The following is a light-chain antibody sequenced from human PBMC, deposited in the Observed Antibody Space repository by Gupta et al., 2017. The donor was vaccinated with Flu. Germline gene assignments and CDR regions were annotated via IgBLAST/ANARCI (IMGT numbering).Light chain of an antibody. CDR2: SSS. CDR1: ISNIGNNP. CDR3: STWDDSLNGWV. J-gene: IGLJ3*02. V-gene: IGLV1-44*01. Sequence: QSVLTQPPSASGTPGQRVTIPRSVSISNIGNNPVTWYQQLPATAPKLLNHSSSERPSGVPDRFSGSKSGTSASLAISGLQSEDESDYYCSTWDDSLNGWVFGGGTKVNVL.